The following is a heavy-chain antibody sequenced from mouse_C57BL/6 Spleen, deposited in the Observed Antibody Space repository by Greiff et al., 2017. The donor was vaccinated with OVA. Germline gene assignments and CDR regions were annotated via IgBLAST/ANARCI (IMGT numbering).Heavy chain of an antibody. V-gene: IGHV14-1*01. CDR3: TMKGWDVVDY. CDR2: IDPEDGDT. D-gene: IGHD3-3*01. Sequence: EVQLQQSGAELVRPGASVKLSCTASGFNIKDYYMHWVKQRPEQGLEWIGRIDPEDGDTEYAPKFQGQATLTADTSSNTAYLQLSSLTSEDTAVDYCTMKGWDVVDYWGQGTTLTVSA. J-gene: IGHJ2*01. CDR1: GFNIKDYY.